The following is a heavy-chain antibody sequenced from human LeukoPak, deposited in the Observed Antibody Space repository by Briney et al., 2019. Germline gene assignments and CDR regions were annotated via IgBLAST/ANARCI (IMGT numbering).Heavy chain of an antibody. D-gene: IGHD4-17*01. CDR2: ISSSSTYI. J-gene: IGHJ6*02. V-gene: IGHV3-21*01. CDR3: ARSSDSGYYYYGMDV. Sequence: GGSLRLSCAASGFTFSSYSMNWVRQAPGKGLEWVSSISSSSTYIYYADSVKGRFTISRDNAKNSLYVQMNSLRAEDTAVYYCARSSDSGYYYYGMDVWGQGTTVTVSS. CDR1: GFTFSSYS.